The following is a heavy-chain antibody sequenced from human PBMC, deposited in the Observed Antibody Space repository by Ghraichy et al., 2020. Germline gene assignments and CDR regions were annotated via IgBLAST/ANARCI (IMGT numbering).Heavy chain of an antibody. J-gene: IGHJ1*01. V-gene: IGHV1-3*01. D-gene: IGHD3-22*01. Sequence: ASVKVSCKASGYSFTNYAIDWVRQAPGQRLEWLGWINAGNGNTKYSQNFQGRVTITRDTSASTAYMELSSLRSEDTAVYYCARVHYDSSGYQYFQHWGQGTLVTVSS. CDR1: GYSFTNYA. CDR3: ARVHYDSSGYQYFQH. CDR2: INAGNGNT.